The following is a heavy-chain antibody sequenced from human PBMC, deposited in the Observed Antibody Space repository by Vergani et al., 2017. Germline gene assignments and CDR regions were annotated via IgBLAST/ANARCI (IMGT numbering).Heavy chain of an antibody. Sequence: QLQLQESGPGLVKPSETLSLTCTVSGGSISSSSYYWGWIRQPPGKGLEWIGSIYYSGSTYYNPSLKSRVTISVDTSKNQFSLKLSSVTAADTAVYYCARAGGGSTYYYYYYMDVWGKGTTVTVSS. CDR2: IYYSGST. CDR3: ARAGGGSTYYYYYYMDV. J-gene: IGHJ6*03. CDR1: GGSISSSSYY. V-gene: IGHV4-39*07. D-gene: IGHD3-16*01.